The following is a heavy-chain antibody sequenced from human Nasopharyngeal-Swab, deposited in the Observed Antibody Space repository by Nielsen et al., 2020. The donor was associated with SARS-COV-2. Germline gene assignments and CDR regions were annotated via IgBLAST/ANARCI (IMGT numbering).Heavy chain of an antibody. CDR3: ARSMPSRYYYYGMDV. D-gene: IGHD2-2*01. Sequence: GGSLRLSCKGSGYSFTSYWIGWVRQMPGKGLEWMGIIYPGDSDTRYSPSFRGQVTISADKSISTAYLQWSSLKASDTAMYYCARSMPSRYYYYGMDVWGQGTTVTVSS. V-gene: IGHV5-51*01. J-gene: IGHJ6*02. CDR1: GYSFTSYW. CDR2: IYPGDSDT.